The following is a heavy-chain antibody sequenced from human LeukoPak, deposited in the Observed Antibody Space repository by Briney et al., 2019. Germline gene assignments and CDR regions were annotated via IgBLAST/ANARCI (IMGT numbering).Heavy chain of an antibody. V-gene: IGHV4-59*01. CDR3: AKEGAESFPDAFDI. CDR1: GGSISPYY. D-gene: IGHD3-10*01. J-gene: IGHJ3*02. Sequence: ASETLSLTCTVSGGSISPYYWSWLRQPPGKGLEWIGYISYSGSTKNNLSLKSRVTISVDTSKNQFSLKLTSVTAADTAVYYCAKEGAESFPDAFDIWGQGTMITVSS. CDR2: ISYSGST.